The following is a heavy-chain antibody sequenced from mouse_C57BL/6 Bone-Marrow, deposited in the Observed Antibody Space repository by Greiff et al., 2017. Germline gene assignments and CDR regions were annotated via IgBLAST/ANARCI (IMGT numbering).Heavy chain of an antibody. CDR1: GYTFTSYG. V-gene: IGHV1-81*01. Sequence: VQLQESGAELARPGASVKLSCKASGYTFTSYGISWVKQRTGQGLEWIGEIYPRSGNTYYNEKFKGKATLTADKSSSTAYMELRSLTSEDSAVYFCARSPLYYGSSYDYFDYWGQGTTLTVSS. D-gene: IGHD1-1*01. CDR2: IYPRSGNT. CDR3: ARSPLYYGSSYDYFDY. J-gene: IGHJ2*01.